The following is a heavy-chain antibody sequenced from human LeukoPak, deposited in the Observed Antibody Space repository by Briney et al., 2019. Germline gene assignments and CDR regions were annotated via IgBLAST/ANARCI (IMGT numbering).Heavy chain of an antibody. J-gene: IGHJ3*02. D-gene: IGHD2-2*01. Sequence: VKVSCKASGGTFSSYAISWVRQAPGQGLEWMGGTIPIFGTANYAQKFQGRVTITADESTSTAYMELSSLRSEDTAVYYCATPPCSSTSCYSFGNAFDIWGQGTMVTVSS. CDR3: ATPPCSSTSCYSFGNAFDI. CDR2: TIPIFGTA. CDR1: GGTFSSYA. V-gene: IGHV1-69*01.